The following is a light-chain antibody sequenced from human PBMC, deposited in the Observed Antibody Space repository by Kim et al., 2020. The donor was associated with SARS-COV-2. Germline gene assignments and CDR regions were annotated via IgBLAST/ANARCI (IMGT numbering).Light chain of an antibody. J-gene: IGKJ5*01. CDR1: QSISNW. CDR3: QQYNSYSIT. V-gene: IGKV1-5*03. CDR2: LAS. Sequence: DTQMTQSPSTLSASVGDSVTITCRASQSISNWLAWFQQKPGKAPQLLIYLASTLETGVPSRFSGSGSGTEFTLTISSLQPHDFATYYCQQYNSYSITFGQGTRLEIK.